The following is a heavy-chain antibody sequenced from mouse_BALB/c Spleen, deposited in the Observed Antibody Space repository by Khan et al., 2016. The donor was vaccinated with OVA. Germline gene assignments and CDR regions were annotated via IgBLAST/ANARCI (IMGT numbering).Heavy chain of an antibody. CDR3: ARVYGGDFDY. D-gene: IGHD1-1*01. CDR1: GYSITTDYA. Sequence: QLKQSGPGLVKPSQSLSLTCTVTGYSITTDYAWNWIRQFPGNKLEWMGYISYSGNTKYTPSRKSRISNIRDTSKNLFFLQLKSVTTEDTARYYCARVYGGDFDYWGQGTTLTVSS. CDR2: ISYSGNT. V-gene: IGHV3-2*02. J-gene: IGHJ2*01.